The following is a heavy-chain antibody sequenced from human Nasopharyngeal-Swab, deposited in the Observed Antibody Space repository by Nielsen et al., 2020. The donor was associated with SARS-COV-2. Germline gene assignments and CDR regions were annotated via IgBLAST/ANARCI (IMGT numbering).Heavy chain of an antibody. V-gene: IGHV1-46*01. CDR2: INPSGGST. Sequence: ASVKVSCKASGYTFTSYYMHWVRQAPGQGLEWMGIINPSGGSTSYAQKFQGRVTITADKSTSTAYMELSSLRSEDTAVYYCAREARYCSGGSCFQHWGQGTLVTVSS. CDR1: GYTFTSYY. J-gene: IGHJ1*01. CDR3: AREARYCSGGSCFQH. D-gene: IGHD2-15*01.